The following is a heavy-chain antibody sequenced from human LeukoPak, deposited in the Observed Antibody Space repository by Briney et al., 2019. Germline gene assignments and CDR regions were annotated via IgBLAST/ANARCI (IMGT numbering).Heavy chain of an antibody. CDR2: IYYSGST. V-gene: IGHV4-59*01. D-gene: IGHD6-19*01. CDR3: ARGIAVAGLDY. CDR1: GGSISSYY. J-gene: IGHJ4*02. Sequence: SETLSLTCTVSGGSISSYYWSWIRQPPGKGLEWIGYIYYSGSTNYNPSLKSRVTISVDTSKNQFSLKLGSVTAADTAVYYCARGIAVAGLDYWGQGTLVTVSS.